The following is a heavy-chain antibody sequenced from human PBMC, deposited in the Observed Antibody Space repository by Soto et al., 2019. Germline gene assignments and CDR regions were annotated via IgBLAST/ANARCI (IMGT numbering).Heavy chain of an antibody. D-gene: IGHD4-4*01. J-gene: IGHJ6*02. CDR3: AKDQGNYVDAFYYYGMDV. CDR1: GFTFSSYG. CDR2: ISYDGSNK. V-gene: IGHV3-30*18. Sequence: GGSLRLSCAASGFTFSSYGMHWVRQAPGKGLEWVAVISYDGSNKYYADSVKGRFTISRDNSKNTLYLQMNSLRAEDTAVYYCAKDQGNYVDAFYYYGMDVWGQGTTVTVSS.